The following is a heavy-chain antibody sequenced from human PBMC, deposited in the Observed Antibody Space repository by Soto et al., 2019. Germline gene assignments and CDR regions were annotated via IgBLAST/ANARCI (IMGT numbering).Heavy chain of an antibody. CDR1: GVSFSSYA. CDR3: ANDQKFHYGDVYYCYPVDV. D-gene: IGHD4-17*01. V-gene: IGHV1-69*01. J-gene: IGHJ6*02. Sequence: QVQLVQSGAEVKKPGSSVKVSCKASGVSFSSYAISWVRQAPGQGLEWMGVIIPVFGATRYAQNFQGRVTITAEESTSTAYMELSSLRSENTAVYYCANDQKFHYGDVYYCYPVDVWGRGTRVTVSS. CDR2: IIPVFGAT.